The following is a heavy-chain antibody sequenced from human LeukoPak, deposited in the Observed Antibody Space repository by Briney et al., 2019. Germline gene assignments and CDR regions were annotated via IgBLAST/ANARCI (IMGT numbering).Heavy chain of an antibody. V-gene: IGHV3-21*01. J-gene: IGHJ4*02. D-gene: IGHD1-26*01. CDR1: GFTFTSYS. CDR2: ISGSSSDI. Sequence: GGSLRLSCAASGFTFTSYSMNWVRQAPGKGLEWVSSISGSSSDIYYADSVKGRFTISRDNSKNSLYLQMKSLRAEDTALYYCARRGYHDYSGFDYWGQGTLVTVSS. CDR3: ARRGYHDYSGFDY.